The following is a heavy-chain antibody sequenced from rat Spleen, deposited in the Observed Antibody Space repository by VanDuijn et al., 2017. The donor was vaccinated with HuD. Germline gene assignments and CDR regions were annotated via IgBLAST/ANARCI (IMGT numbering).Heavy chain of an antibody. J-gene: IGHJ2*01. Sequence: EVQLVESDGGLVQPGRSLKLSCAASGFTFSDYYMAWVRQAPARGLEWVTTISYDGRRSYYRDSVKGRFTISRDNAKTTLYLQMGSLRSEDTATYYCTTGVYWGQGVMVTVSS. CDR2: ISYDGRRS. CDR1: GFTFSDYY. CDR3: TTGVY. V-gene: IGHV5-20*01.